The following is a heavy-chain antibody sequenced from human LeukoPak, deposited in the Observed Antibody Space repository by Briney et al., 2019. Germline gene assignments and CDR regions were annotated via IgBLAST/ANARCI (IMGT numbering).Heavy chain of an antibody. V-gene: IGHV3-21*04. Sequence: PGGSLRLSCAASGFTFSSYNMNWVRQAPGKGLEWVSSITSTGSYTFYADSVKGRFTISRDNAKNSLYLQMNSLRPDDTALYYCSTDPRLLIYWGHGTLVTVSS. CDR3: STDPRLLIY. CDR2: ITSTGSYT. J-gene: IGHJ4*01. D-gene: IGHD2-8*01. CDR1: GFTFSSYN.